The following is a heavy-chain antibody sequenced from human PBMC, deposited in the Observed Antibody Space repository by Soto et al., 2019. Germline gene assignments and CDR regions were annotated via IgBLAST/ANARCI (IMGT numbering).Heavy chain of an antibody. CDR1: GGTFTSYS. J-gene: IGHJ6*02. D-gene: IGHD3-10*01. V-gene: IGHV1-69*01. Sequence: QVHLVQSGTEVKKPGSSVKVSCQASGGTFTSYSINWVRQAPGQGLEWMGGIFPGAGNYAQKFQGRVTITADESTSTSHMELSSLTSEDTAVYFCAKDPPWTVGPLAMDVWGQGTTVTVSS. CDR3: AKDPPWTVGPLAMDV. CDR2: IFPGAG.